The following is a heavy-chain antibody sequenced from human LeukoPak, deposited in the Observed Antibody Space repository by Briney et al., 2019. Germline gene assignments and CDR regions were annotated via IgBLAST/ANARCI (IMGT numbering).Heavy chain of an antibody. CDR3: ASEPRSIGSGSYLNWFDP. V-gene: IGHV3-21*01. J-gene: IGHJ5*02. Sequence: PGGSLRLSCAASGFTFSSYSMNWVRQAPGKGLEGVSSISSSSSYIYYADSVKGRFTISRDNAKNSLYLQMNSLRAEDTAVYYCASEPRSIGSGSYLNWFDPWGQGTLVTVSS. CDR2: ISSSSSYI. CDR1: GFTFSSYS. D-gene: IGHD3-10*01.